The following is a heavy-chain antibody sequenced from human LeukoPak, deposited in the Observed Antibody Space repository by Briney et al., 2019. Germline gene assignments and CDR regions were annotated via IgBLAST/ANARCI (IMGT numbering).Heavy chain of an antibody. Sequence: GGSLRLSCAASGFSFSSYAMSWVCQAPGKGLEWVAAISGSGGSTYYADSVKGRFTISRDNSKNTLYLQMNSLRAEDTAVYYCAKDSVTLGYCSGGSCTRGAFDIWGQGTMVTVSS. CDR1: GFSFSSYA. J-gene: IGHJ3*02. V-gene: IGHV3-23*01. D-gene: IGHD2-15*01. CDR3: AKDSVTLGYCSGGSCTRGAFDI. CDR2: ISGSGGST.